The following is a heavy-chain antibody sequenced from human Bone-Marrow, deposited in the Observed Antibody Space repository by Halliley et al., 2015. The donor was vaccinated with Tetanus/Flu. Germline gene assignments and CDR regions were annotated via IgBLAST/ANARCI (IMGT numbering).Heavy chain of an antibody. CDR2: ISGSGAYT. D-gene: IGHD6-19*01. CDR3: ARDPAVVVQWVAGTGHPFDY. J-gene: IGHJ4*02. Sequence: SLRLSCAASRFDFSTHSMNWVRQAPGKGLEWVSSISGSGAYTFYADSVKGRFTISRDNAKNSLYLQMNSLRAEDTAIYYCARDPAVVVQWVAGTGHPFDYWGQRTLVTVSS. V-gene: IGHV3-21*06. CDR1: RFDFSTHS.